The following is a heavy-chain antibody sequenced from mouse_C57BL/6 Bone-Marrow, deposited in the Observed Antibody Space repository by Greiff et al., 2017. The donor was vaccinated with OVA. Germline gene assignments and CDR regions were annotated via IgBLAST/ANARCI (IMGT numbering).Heavy chain of an antibody. CDR1: GYTFTSYG. Sequence: VHLVESGAELARPGASVKLSCKASGYTFTSYGISWVKQRTGQGLEWIGEIYPRSGNTYYNEKFKGKATLTADTSSSTAYMELRSLTSEDSAVYVCAREGPYYDGSGFAYWGQGTLVNVSA. D-gene: IGHD1-1*01. V-gene: IGHV1-81*01. CDR3: AREGPYYDGSGFAY. CDR2: IYPRSGNT. J-gene: IGHJ3*01.